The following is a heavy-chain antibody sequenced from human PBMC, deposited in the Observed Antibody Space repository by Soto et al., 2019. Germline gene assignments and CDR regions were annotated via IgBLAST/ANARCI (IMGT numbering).Heavy chain of an antibody. CDR3: ARRCSSTRCLDL. J-gene: IGHJ2*01. CDR1: GYTFTSYG. D-gene: IGHD2-2*01. Sequence: QVQLVQSGAEVKKPGASVKVSCKASGYTFTSYGICWVRQAPGQGLEWMGWISGYNGNTNYAQNLQGRGTMTTDTSTRTVYMELRSLRPDDTAVYYWARRCSSTRCLDLWGRGTLGIVSS. V-gene: IGHV1-18*01. CDR2: ISGYNGNT.